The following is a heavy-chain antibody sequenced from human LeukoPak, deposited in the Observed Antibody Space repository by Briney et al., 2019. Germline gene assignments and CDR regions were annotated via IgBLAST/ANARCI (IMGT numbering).Heavy chain of an antibody. D-gene: IGHD2-2*01. CDR3: AKDLFRAPPSVVPAATDYYYYGMDV. CDR2: ISGSGGST. CDR1: GFTFSSYA. Sequence: GGSLRLSCAASGFTFSSYAMSWVRQAPGKGLEWVSAISGSGGSTYYADSVKGRFTISRDNSKNTLYLHMNSLRAEHTAVYYCAKDLFRAPPSVVPAATDYYYYGMDVWGQGTTVTVSS. V-gene: IGHV3-23*01. J-gene: IGHJ6*02.